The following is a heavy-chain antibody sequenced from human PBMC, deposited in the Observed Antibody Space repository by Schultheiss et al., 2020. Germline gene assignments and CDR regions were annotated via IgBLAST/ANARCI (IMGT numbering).Heavy chain of an antibody. CDR1: GFTFSSYA. Sequence: GGSMRLSCAASGFTFSSYAMSWVRQAPGKGLEWVSAISGSGGSTYYADSVKGRFTISRDNSKNTLYLQMNSLRAEDTALYYCARDGRGGGSYFSAYWGQGTLVTVAS. D-gene: IGHD1-26*01. CDR3: ARDGRGGGSYFSAY. J-gene: IGHJ4*02. CDR2: ISGSGGST. V-gene: IGHV3-23*01.